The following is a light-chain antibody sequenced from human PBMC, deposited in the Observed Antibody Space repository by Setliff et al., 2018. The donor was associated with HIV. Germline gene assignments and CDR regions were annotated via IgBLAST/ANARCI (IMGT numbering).Light chain of an antibody. Sequence: QSVLTQPASVSGSPGQSITFSCTGTSSDVGGYSYVSWYQQHPGKAPKLIIYEVRNRPSGVSNRFSGSKSGNTASLTISGLQAEDEADYYCSSYAITNTLPFGTGTKVTVL. CDR2: EVR. J-gene: IGLJ1*01. CDR1: SSDVGGYSY. CDR3: SSYAITNTLP. V-gene: IGLV2-14*01.